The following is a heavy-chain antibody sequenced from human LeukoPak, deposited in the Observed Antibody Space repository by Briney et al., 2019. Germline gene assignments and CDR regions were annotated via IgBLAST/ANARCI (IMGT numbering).Heavy chain of an antibody. J-gene: IGHJ6*02. CDR2: ISGNGGST. D-gene: IGHD2/OR15-2a*01. Sequence: GGSLRLSCAASGFTFSSYAMSWVRQAPGKGLEWVSAISGNGGSTYYADSVKGRFTISRDNSKNTLYLQMNSLRAEDTAVYYCAKDLSRLYYYYGMDVWGQGTTVTVSS. CDR1: GFTFSSYA. CDR3: AKDLSRLYYYYGMDV. V-gene: IGHV3-23*01.